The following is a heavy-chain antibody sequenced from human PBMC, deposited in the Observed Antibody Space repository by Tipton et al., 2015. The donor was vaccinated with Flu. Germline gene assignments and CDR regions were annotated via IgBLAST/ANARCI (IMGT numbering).Heavy chain of an antibody. CDR2: IGTFNGNT. Sequence: QLVQSGVEVKKPGASVKVSCKASGYTFTSHGISWVRQAPGQGLEWMGWIGTFNGNTNYAQKLQGRVTMTTDTSTSTAYMELRGLRSDDTAVYYCARVYGSGIFDYWGQGTLVTVSS. CDR3: ARVYGSGIFDY. CDR1: GYTFTSHG. V-gene: IGHV1-18*04. J-gene: IGHJ4*02. D-gene: IGHD3-10*01.